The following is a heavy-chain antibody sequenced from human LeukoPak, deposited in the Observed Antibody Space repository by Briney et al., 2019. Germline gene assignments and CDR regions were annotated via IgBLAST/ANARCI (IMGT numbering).Heavy chain of an antibody. V-gene: IGHV4-39*07. D-gene: IGHD3-10*01. CDR3: ARDPMVREPYFDY. CDR1: GGSISSSGYY. CDR2: IYYSGST. J-gene: IGHJ4*02. Sequence: SETLSLTCTVSGGSISSSGYYWGWIRQPPGKGLEWMGSIYYSGSTYYNPSLKSRVTISVDMSKNQFSLKLSSVTAADTAVYYCARDPMVREPYFDYWGQGTLVTVSS.